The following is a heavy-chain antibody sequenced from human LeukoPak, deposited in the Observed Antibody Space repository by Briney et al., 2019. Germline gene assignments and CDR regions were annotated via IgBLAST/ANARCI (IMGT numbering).Heavy chain of an antibody. CDR2: ISYDGSNK. CDR1: GFTFSSYA. V-gene: IGHV3-30-3*01. J-gene: IGHJ6*02. Sequence: GGSLRLSCAASGFTFSSYAMHWVRQAPGKGLEWVAVISYDGSNKYYADPVKGRFTISRDNSKNTLYLQMNSLRAEDTAVYYCARANEWLLPVNYYYYGMDVWGQGTTVTVSS. D-gene: IGHD3-3*01. CDR3: ARANEWLLPVNYYYYGMDV.